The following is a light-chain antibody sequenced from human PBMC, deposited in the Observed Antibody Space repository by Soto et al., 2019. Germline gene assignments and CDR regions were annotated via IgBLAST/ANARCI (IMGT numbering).Light chain of an antibody. CDR2: EGN. CDR3: SSYTSSSTYV. J-gene: IGLJ1*01. CDR1: SSDVGTYNL. Sequence: QSVLTQPASVSGSPGQSITISCTGTSSDVGTYNLVSWYQQHPGEAPKLIIYEGNQRPSGVSNRFSGSKSGNTASLTISGLQAEDEADYYCSSYTSSSTYVFGTGTKLTVL. V-gene: IGLV2-14*02.